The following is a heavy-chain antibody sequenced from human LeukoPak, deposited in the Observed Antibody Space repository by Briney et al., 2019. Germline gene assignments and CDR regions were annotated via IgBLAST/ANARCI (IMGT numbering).Heavy chain of an antibody. D-gene: IGHD5-12*01. CDR2: ISAYNGNT. Sequence: ASVKVSCKASGYTFTSHGISWVRQAPGQGLECMGWISAYNGNTNYAQKLQGRVTMTTDTSTSTAYMELRSLRSDDTAVYYCARDSLDDSGYDFGASKAWDYYYGMDVWGQGTTVTVSS. CDR3: ARDSLDDSGYDFGASKAWDYYYGMDV. V-gene: IGHV1-18*01. CDR1: GYTFTSHG. J-gene: IGHJ6*02.